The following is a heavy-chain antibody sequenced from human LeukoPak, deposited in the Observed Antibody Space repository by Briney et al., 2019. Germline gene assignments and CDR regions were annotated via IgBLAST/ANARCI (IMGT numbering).Heavy chain of an antibody. J-gene: IGHJ5*02. D-gene: IGHD5-12*01. Sequence: GGSLRLPCAASGFTFSTYSMNWVRQAPGKGLEWVSYISSSSRTKYYADSVKGRFTISRDNAKNSLYLQMNSLRAEDTAVYYCASGAEGYVFDPWGQGTLVTVSS. CDR3: ASGAEGYVFDP. CDR2: ISSSSRTK. CDR1: GFTFSTYS. V-gene: IGHV3-48*01.